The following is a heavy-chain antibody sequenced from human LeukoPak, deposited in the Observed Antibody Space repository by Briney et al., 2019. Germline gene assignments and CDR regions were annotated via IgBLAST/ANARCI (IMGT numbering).Heavy chain of an antibody. CDR2: INHSGST. Sequence: WESLSLTCAVYGGSFSGYYWSWIRQPPGKGLEWIGEINHSGSTNYNPSLKSRVTISVDTSKNQFSLKLSSVTAADTAVYYCARGPSYRSYGSGSYYNYWGQGTLVTVSS. V-gene: IGHV4-34*01. CDR3: ARGPSYRSYGSGSYYNY. CDR1: GGSFSGYY. J-gene: IGHJ4*02. D-gene: IGHD3-10*01.